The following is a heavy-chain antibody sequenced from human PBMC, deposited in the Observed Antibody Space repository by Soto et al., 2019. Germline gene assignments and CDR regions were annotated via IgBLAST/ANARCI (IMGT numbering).Heavy chain of an antibody. CDR3: ARAKSLEYNWFDT. J-gene: IGHJ5*02. Sequence: EVQLMESGGGLVQPGGSLRLSCTASGFTFTSYSINWVRQAPGQGLEWISYISSTSATIYYVESVRGRFTVSRDNAKNSVYLQMNSLRAEDTAVYFCARAKSLEYNWFDTWGQGTPVTVSS. V-gene: IGHV3-48*01. CDR1: GFTFTSYS. CDR2: ISSTSATI.